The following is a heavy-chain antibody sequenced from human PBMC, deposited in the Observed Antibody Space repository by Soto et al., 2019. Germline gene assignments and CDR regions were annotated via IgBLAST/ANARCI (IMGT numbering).Heavy chain of an antibody. Sequence: GGSLSLSRAASGFTISGYAMSWESQAPGKGLEWVSASTRSGGSTYYADSVKGRFTISRDNSKNTLYLQMNSLRAEDTAVYYCAKDPMIVVVIHTPNYFDYWGQGT. CDR2: STRSGGST. J-gene: IGHJ4*02. CDR1: GFTISGYA. CDR3: AKDPMIVVVIHTPNYFDY. D-gene: IGHD3-22*01. V-gene: IGHV3-23*01.